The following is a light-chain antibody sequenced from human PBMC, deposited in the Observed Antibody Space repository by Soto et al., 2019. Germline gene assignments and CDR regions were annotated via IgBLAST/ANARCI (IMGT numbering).Light chain of an antibody. Sequence: NFMLTQPHSVSESPGKTITISCTRSSGDIASRFVQWYRRRPGSAPTTVIYEDNRRPSGVPDRFSGSIDRSSNSASLTISGLKTEDEADYYCQSYDTDNHGVFGGGTKLTVL. CDR1: SGDIASRF. CDR2: EDN. V-gene: IGLV6-57*04. CDR3: QSYDTDNHGV. J-gene: IGLJ3*02.